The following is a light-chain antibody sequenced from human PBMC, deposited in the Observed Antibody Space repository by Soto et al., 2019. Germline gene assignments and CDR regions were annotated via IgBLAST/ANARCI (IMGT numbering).Light chain of an antibody. CDR1: SSDVGGYNY. Sequence: QSALTQPASVSGSPGQSITISCTGTSSDVGGYNYVSWYQQYPGKAPKLMIYDVSNRPSGISNRFSGSKSVNTASLTISGLLVEEEADYYCSSWTSNTICVSGPGPKVTVL. CDR3: SSWTSNTICV. V-gene: IGLV2-14*01. CDR2: DVS. J-gene: IGLJ1*01.